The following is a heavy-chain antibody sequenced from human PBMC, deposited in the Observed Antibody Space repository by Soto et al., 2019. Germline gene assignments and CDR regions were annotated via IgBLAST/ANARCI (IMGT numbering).Heavy chain of an antibody. J-gene: IGHJ3*02. D-gene: IGHD2-15*01. V-gene: IGHV1-18*01. CDR2: ISAYNGNT. Sequence: ASVEGSFKASGYTFTTYGISWVRQAPGQRLEWMGWISAYNGNTNYAQKLQGRVTMTTDTSTSTAYMELRSLRSDDTAVYYCARDVYRYCSGGSCSDAFDIWGQGTMVTVSS. CDR3: ARDVYRYCSGGSCSDAFDI. CDR1: GYTFTTYG.